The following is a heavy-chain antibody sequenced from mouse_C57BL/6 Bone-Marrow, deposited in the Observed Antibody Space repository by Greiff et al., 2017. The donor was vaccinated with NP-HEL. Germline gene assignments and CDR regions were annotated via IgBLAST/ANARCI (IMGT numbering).Heavy chain of an antibody. CDR1: GYAFTNYL. V-gene: IGHV1-54*01. CDR3: ARSNAYYYAMGY. J-gene: IGHJ4*01. Sequence: VQLQQSGAELVRPGTSVKVSCKASGYAFTNYLIEWVKQRPGQGLEWIGVINPGSGGTNYNEKFKGKATLTADKSSSTAYMQLSSLTSEDSAVYFCARSNAYYYAMGYWGEGTSVTVSA. CDR2: INPGSGGT.